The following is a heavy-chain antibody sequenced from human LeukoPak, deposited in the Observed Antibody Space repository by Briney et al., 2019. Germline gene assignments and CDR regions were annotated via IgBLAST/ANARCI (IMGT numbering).Heavy chain of an antibody. V-gene: IGHV3-7*04. CDR2: IKEDGSVK. CDR1: GFAFTTYW. D-gene: IGHD3-9*01. Sequence: GGSLRLSCAASGFAFTTYWMTWVRQAPGKGLEWVANIKEDGSVKFHVDSFEGRFTISRDNAKNSLYLRMNSLRPEDTAVYYCARSYMSGYLDFWGQGTLVTVSS. CDR3: ARSYMSGYLDF. J-gene: IGHJ4*02.